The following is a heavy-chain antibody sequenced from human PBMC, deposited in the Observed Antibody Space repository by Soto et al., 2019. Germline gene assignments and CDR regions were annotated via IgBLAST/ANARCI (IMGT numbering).Heavy chain of an antibody. CDR3: ARDFDYFDP. J-gene: IGHJ5*02. CDR1: GGSIKSGRYY. CDR2: VYQTGRT. V-gene: IGHV4-61*01. Sequence: XTLSLPCTVSGGSIKSGRYYWSWIRQPPGKGLEWIGDVYQTGRTDYNPSLKSRVSISMETSKNQFSLDMHSVTPADTAVYFCARDFDYFDPWGQGTLGTVSS. D-gene: IGHD3-9*01.